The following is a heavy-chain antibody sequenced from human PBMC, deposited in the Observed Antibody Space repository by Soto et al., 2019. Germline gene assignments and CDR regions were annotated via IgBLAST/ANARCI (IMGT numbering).Heavy chain of an antibody. Sequence: SETLSLTCTVSGGSISSYYWSWIRQPPGKGLEWIGYIYYSGSTNYNPSLKSRVTISVDTSKNQFSLKLSSVTAVDTAVYYCARAYVKRLDPWGQGTLVTVSS. CDR2: IYYSGST. V-gene: IGHV4-59*01. CDR3: ARAYVKRLDP. D-gene: IGHD3-16*01. CDR1: GGSISSYY. J-gene: IGHJ5*02.